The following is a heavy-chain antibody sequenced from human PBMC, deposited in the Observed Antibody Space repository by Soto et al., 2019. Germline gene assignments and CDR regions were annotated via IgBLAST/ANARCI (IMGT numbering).Heavy chain of an antibody. D-gene: IGHD6-13*01. J-gene: IGHJ6*02. Sequence: SVSRAVEEGYCGGLCGRWISQPTGKGLEWIGEINHSGSTNYNPALKSRVTISVDTSKNQFSLKLSSVTAADTAVYYCARYLNGGSWYYYYSGMDVWGQGTTVTVSS. CDR3: ARYLNGGSWYYYYSGMDV. CDR1: EGYCGGLC. V-gene: IGHV4-34*01. CDR2: INHSGST.